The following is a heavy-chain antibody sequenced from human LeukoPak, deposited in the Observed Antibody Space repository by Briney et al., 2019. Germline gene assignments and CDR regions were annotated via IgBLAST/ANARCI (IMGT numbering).Heavy chain of an antibody. CDR1: GFTFSSYS. V-gene: IGHV3-21*01. Sequence: GGSLRLSCAASGFTFSSYSMNWVRQAAGKGLEWVSSNSSSSSYIYYADSVKGRFTISRDNAKNSLYLQMNSLRAEDTAVYYCARPLDYCSSTSCYTVPLDYWGQGTLVTVSS. CDR2: NSSSSSYI. CDR3: ARPLDYCSSTSCYTVPLDY. D-gene: IGHD2-2*02. J-gene: IGHJ4*02.